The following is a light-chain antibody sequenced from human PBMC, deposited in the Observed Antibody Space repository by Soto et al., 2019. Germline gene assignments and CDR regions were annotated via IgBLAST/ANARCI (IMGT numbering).Light chain of an antibody. CDR3: QQCNNSPLT. J-gene: IGKJ1*01. V-gene: IGKV1-39*01. Sequence: DIQMTQSPSTLSASLGDRATITCRASQRVGTYLNWYQQKPGQAPTLLIYNASKMESGISSRFSGSGSGTEFTLTIRNLQPEDFAVYYCQQCNNSPLTFGQGTKVEI. CDR2: NAS. CDR1: QRVGTY.